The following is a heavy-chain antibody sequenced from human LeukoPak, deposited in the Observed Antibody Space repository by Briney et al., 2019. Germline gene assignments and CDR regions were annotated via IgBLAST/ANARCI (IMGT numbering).Heavy chain of an antibody. CDR1: GGTFSSYA. CDR3: ARGAYGDLYDY. V-gene: IGHV1-69*04. D-gene: IGHD4-17*01. J-gene: IGHJ4*02. Sequence: ASVKVSCKASGGTFSSYAISWVRQAPGQGLEWMGRIIPILGIANYAQKFQGRVTITADKSTSTAYMELSSLRSEDTAVYYCARGAYGDLYDYWGQGTLVTVSS. CDR2: IIPILGIA.